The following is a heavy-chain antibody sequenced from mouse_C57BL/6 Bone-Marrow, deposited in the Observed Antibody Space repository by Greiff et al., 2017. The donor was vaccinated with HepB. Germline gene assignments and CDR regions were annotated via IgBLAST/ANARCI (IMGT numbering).Heavy chain of an antibody. CDR2: ISYDGSN. J-gene: IGHJ3*01. V-gene: IGHV3-6*01. CDR3: ARGGVAWFAY. CDR1: GYSITSGYY. Sequence: EVKLMESGPGLVKPSQSLSLTCSVTGYSITSGYYWNWIRQFPGNKLEWMGYISYDGSNNYNPSLKNRISITRDTSKNQLFLKLNSVTTEDTATYYCARGGVAWFAYWGQGTVVTVSA. D-gene: IGHD1-1*01.